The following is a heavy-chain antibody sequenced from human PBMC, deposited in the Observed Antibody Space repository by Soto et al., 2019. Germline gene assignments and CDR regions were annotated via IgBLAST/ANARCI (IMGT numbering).Heavy chain of an antibody. D-gene: IGHD6-19*01. J-gene: IGHJ4*02. V-gene: IGHV4-30-2*01. CDR3: ARARGYSSGWIDY. CDR2: IYHSGST. Sequence: QRQLQESGSVLVKPSQTLSLTCAVSGGSISSGGYSWSWIRQPPGKGLAWIGYIYHSGSTYYNPSLKSRVTISVDRAKNQFSLKLSSVTAADTAVYYCARARGYSSGWIDYWGQGTLVTFSS. CDR1: GGSISSGGYS.